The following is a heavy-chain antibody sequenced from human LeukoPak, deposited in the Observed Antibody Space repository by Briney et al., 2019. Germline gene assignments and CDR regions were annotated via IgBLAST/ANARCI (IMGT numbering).Heavy chain of an antibody. D-gene: IGHD3-22*01. CDR1: GYTFTDYY. CDR3: ARASYYYDSSGYPGYYFDY. V-gene: IGHV1-2*02. CDR2: INPNSGGT. J-gene: IGHJ4*02. Sequence: ASVKVSCKASGYTFTDYYMHWVRQAPGQGLEWMGWINPNSGGTNYAQKFQGRVTMTRDTSISTAYMELSRLRSDNTAVYYCARASYYYDSSGYPGYYFDYWGQGTLVTVSS.